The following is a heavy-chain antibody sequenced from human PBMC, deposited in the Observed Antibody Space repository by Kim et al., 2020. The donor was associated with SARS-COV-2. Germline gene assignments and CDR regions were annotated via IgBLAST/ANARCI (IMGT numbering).Heavy chain of an antibody. J-gene: IGHJ4*02. CDR3: ARGRYCIGNSCYFDY. CDR1: GFTFSGYY. V-gene: IGHV3-21*01. D-gene: IGHD2-15*01. CDR2: IGDSYTYI. Sequence: GGSLRLSCAASGFTFSGYYMSWVRQAPGKGLEWASSIGDSYTYIYYADSVKGRFTISRDNAKNSLYLQMNSLRAEDTAVYYCARGRYCIGNSCYFDYWGQGTLVTVSS.